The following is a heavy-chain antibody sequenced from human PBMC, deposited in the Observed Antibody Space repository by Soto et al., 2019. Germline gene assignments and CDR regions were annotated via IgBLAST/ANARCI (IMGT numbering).Heavy chain of an antibody. CDR3: ARVRGVRWFGETGYYYGMDV. Sequence: TLSLSYSGSGGSVSIGSYCWSWIRQPPGKGLEWTGYFYYRGSTNYNPYKPSLKSRVTISVDTSKNQFSLKLSSVTAADTAVYYCARVRGVRWFGETGYYYGMDVWGQGTTVTVSS. V-gene: IGHV4-61*01. CDR2: FYYRGST. J-gene: IGHJ6*02. D-gene: IGHD3-10*01. CDR1: GGSVSIGSYC.